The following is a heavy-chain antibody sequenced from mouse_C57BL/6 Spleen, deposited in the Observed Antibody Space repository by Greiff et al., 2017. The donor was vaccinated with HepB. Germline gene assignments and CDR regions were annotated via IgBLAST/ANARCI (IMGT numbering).Heavy chain of an antibody. Sequence: EVKVVESGEGLVKPGGSLKLSCAASGFTFSSYAMSWVRQTPEKRLEWVAYISSGGDYIYYADTVKGRFTISRDNARNTLYLQMSSLKSEDTAMYYCTRGGYDGYYSWFAYWGQGTPVTVSA. V-gene: IGHV5-9-1*02. D-gene: IGHD2-3*01. J-gene: IGHJ3*01. CDR3: TRGGYDGYYSWFAY. CDR2: ISSGGDYI. CDR1: GFTFSSYA.